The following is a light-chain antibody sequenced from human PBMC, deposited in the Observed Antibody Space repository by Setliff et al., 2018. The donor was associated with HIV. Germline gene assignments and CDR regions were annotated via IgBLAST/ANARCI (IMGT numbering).Light chain of an antibody. CDR2: DDN. J-gene: IGLJ1*01. Sequence: SYALAQPPSVSVAPGKTATITCGGINIGSKSVHWYQQKPGQAPVLVVYDDNDRPSGIPERFSGSNSGNTATLTISRVEAGDEADYYCQVWDSSSDHHVFGTGTKVTVL. CDR1: NIGSKS. V-gene: IGLV3-21*03. CDR3: QVWDSSSDHHV.